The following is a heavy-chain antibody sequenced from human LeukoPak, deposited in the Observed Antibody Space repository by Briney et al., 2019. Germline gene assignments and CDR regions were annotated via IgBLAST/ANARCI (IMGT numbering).Heavy chain of an antibody. J-gene: IGHJ4*02. CDR1: GFTFSSYW. Sequence: GGSLRLSCAASGFTFSSYWMHWVRQAPGKGLVWVSRISVDESSTSYADSVKGRFTISRDNAKNTLFLQMNSLRAEDTAVYYCAGGSTLDRGLVYYWGQGTLVTVSS. CDR3: AGGSTLDRGLVYY. V-gene: IGHV3-74*01. D-gene: IGHD3-10*01. CDR2: ISVDESST.